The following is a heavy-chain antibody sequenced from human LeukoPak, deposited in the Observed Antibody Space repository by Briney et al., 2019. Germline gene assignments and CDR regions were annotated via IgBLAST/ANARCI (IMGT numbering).Heavy chain of an antibody. Sequence: GESLKISCQGSGYSFTNYWIGWVRQMPGKGLEWMGIIYPGDSDTRYSPSFQGQVTISADKSISTAYLQWSSLKASDTAMYYCARLGYSYGQVNLFDPWGQGTLVTVSS. CDR3: ARLGYSYGQVNLFDP. CDR1: GYSFTNYW. J-gene: IGHJ5*02. CDR2: IYPGDSDT. V-gene: IGHV5-51*01. D-gene: IGHD5-18*01.